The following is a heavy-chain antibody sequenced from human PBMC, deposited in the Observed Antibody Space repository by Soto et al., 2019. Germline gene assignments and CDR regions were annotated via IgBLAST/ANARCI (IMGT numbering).Heavy chain of an antibody. CDR1: GFIFSNYG. D-gene: IGHD1-26*01. Sequence: GSLRLSCAASGFIFSNYGMNWVRQAPGKGLEWVSYITSGGTSIYYADSVKGRFTISRDNAKNSLYLHMNSLRDEDTAVYYCARDASSRPATYWGQGTLVTVSS. CDR2: ITSGGTSI. CDR3: ARDASSRPATY. V-gene: IGHV3-48*02. J-gene: IGHJ4*02.